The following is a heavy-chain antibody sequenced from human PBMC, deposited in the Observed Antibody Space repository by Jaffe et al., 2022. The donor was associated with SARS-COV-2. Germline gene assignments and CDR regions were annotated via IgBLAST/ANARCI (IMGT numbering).Heavy chain of an antibody. J-gene: IGHJ4*02. V-gene: IGHV3-53*01. D-gene: IGHD6-6*01. CDR2: IYSGGET. CDR1: GFTVGSNY. Sequence: EVQLVESGGGFVQPGGSLSLSCAASGFTVGSNYMSWVRQAPGKGLEWVSIIYSGGETYYADSVKGRFTISRDIFKNTLYFQMNSLRAGDTAVYYCVRGRSSSPSPFDYWGQGTLVTVSS. CDR3: VRGRSSSPSPFDY.